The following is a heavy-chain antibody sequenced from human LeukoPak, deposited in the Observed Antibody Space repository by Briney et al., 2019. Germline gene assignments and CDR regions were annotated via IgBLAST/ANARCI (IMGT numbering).Heavy chain of an antibody. J-gene: IGHJ5*02. CDR1: GGSFSGYY. V-gene: IGHV4-34*01. D-gene: IGHD2-2*01. Sequence: SETLSLTCAVYGGSFSGYYWSWIRQPPGKGLGWIGEINHSGSTNYNPSLKSRVTISVDTSKNQFSLKLSSVTAADTAVYYCARGGCSSTSCYGSWFDPWGQGTLVTVSS. CDR3: ARGGCSSTSCYGSWFDP. CDR2: INHSGST.